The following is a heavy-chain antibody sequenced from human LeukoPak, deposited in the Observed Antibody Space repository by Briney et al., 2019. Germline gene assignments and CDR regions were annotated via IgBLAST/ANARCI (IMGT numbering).Heavy chain of an antibody. CDR3: AREMSIAAAFDY. CDR2: IWYDGSNK. Sequence: GGSLRLSCAASGFTFSSYGMHWVRQAPGKGLEWVAVIWYDGSNKYYADSVKGRFTISRDNSKNTLYLQMNSLRAEDTAVYYCAREMSIAAAFDYWGQGTLVTVSS. V-gene: IGHV3-33*01. J-gene: IGHJ4*02. D-gene: IGHD6-13*01. CDR1: GFTFSSYG.